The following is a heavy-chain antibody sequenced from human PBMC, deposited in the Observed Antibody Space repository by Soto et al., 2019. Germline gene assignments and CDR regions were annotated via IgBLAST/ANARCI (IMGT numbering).Heavy chain of an antibody. V-gene: IGHV3-7*05. D-gene: IGHD5-12*01. Sequence: GGSLRLSCAASGFTFSSCWMSWVRQAPGKGLEWVANIKQDGGEKYYVDSVKGRFTISRDNAKNSLYLQMNSLRAEDTAVYYCARVEMSGYDEEGDYFDYWGQGTLVTVSS. CDR2: IKQDGGEK. CDR1: GFTFSSCW. J-gene: IGHJ4*02. CDR3: ARVEMSGYDEEGDYFDY.